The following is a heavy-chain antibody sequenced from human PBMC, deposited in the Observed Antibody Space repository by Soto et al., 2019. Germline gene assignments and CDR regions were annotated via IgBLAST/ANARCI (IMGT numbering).Heavy chain of an antibody. D-gene: IGHD6-19*01. CDR2: TYYRSKWYN. CDR3: ARAPSYTSGWPFDY. Sequence: SQTLSLTCAISGDSVSSNSAAWNWIRQSPSRGLEWLGRTYYRSKWYNDYAVSVRSRITISPDTSKNQFSLHLDSVTPEDTALYYCARAPSYTSGWPFDYWGQGTLVTVSS. V-gene: IGHV6-1*01. CDR1: GDSVSSNSAA. J-gene: IGHJ4*01.